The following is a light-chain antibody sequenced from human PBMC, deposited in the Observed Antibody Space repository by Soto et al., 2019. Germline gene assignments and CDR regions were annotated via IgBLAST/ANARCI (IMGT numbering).Light chain of an antibody. CDR2: DVS. V-gene: IGLV2-14*01. CDR3: SSYTSTFTRV. Sequence: QSALTQPASVSGSPGQSITISCTGTSSDVGGYNYVSWYQQHPGKAPKLMIYDVSNRPSGVSNRFSGSKSGNTASLTISGLQAEDEADYYCSSYTSTFTRVFGGGTQVTVL. J-gene: IGLJ3*02. CDR1: SSDVGGYNY.